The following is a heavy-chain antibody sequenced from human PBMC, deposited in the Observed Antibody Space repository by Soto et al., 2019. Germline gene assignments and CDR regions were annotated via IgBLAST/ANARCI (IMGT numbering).Heavy chain of an antibody. CDR2: INAANGNV. CDR3: VRITVADYFDP. CDR1: GYTFSRYG. D-gene: IGHD6-19*01. Sequence: QVQLVQSGDEVKQPGASVKASCMASGYTFSRYGIHWLRQAPGQSLEWMGWINAANGNVKYSQKFQGRVTITRDTSASTAYMELRRLRSEDTAVYYCVRITVADYFDPWGQGTLVTVPS. V-gene: IGHV1-3*01. J-gene: IGHJ4*02.